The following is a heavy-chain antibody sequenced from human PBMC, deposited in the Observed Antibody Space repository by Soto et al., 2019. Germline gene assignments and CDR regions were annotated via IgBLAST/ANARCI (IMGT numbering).Heavy chain of an antibody. CDR3: AKYIARCLYYDFCFKDY. J-gene: IGHJ4*02. V-gene: IGHV3-23*01. D-gene: IGHD3-3*01. CDR1: GFIFSSDA. CDR2: ISGSGGST. Sequence: GSLRLSCAASGFIFSSDAMSWVRQAPGKGLEWVSAISGSGGSTYYADSVKGRFTISRDNSKNTLYLQMNSLRAEDTAVYYCAKYIARCLYYDFCFKDYWGQGTLVTVSS.